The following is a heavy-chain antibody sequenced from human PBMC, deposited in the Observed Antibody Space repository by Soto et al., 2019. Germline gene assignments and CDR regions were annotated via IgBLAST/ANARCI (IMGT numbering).Heavy chain of an antibody. D-gene: IGHD6-19*01. J-gene: IGHJ4*02. V-gene: IGHV3-30*18. Sequence: GGSLRLSCAASGFTFSSYGMHWVRQAPGKGLXGVXVIXXDXXXXXYXXSVKGRFTISRDNSKNTLYLQMNSLRAEDTAVYYCAKVGGSGWPFDYWGQGTLVTVSS. CDR3: AKVGGSGWPFDY. CDR2: IXXDXXXX. CDR1: GFTFSSYG.